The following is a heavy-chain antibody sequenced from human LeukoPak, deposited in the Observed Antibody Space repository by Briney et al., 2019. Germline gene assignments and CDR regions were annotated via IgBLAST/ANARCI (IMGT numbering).Heavy chain of an antibody. J-gene: IGHJ4*02. D-gene: IGHD3-22*01. CDR3: ARGPNSFDYYDSSGPFDY. CDR2: IYTSGST. Sequence: PSETLSLTCTVSGGSISSHYWSWIRQPAGKGLEWIGRIYTSGSTNYNPSLKSRVTMSVDTPKNQFSLKLSSVTAADTAVYYCARGPNSFDYYDSSGPFDYWGQGTLVTVSS. CDR1: GGSISSHY. V-gene: IGHV4-4*07.